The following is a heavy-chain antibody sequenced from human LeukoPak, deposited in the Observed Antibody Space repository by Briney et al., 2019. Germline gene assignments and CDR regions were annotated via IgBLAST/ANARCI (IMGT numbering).Heavy chain of an antibody. Sequence: PSETLSLTCTVSGGSISSSAYHWGWIRQPPGKGLEWVGSIHSSGSTYYNLSLQSRVTISVDPSKNQFSLKLSSVTAADTAVYYCARQRTYCSGGSCRTGGIDYWGQGTLVTVSS. CDR2: IHSSGST. J-gene: IGHJ4*02. D-gene: IGHD2-15*01. CDR1: GGSISSSAYH. CDR3: ARQRTYCSGGSCRTGGIDY. V-gene: IGHV4-39*01.